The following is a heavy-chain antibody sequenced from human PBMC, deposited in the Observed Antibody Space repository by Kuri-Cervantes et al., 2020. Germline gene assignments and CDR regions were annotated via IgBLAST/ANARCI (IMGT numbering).Heavy chain of an antibody. CDR3: ARHESIAAPLDY. V-gene: IGHV4-59*08. J-gene: IGHJ4*02. CDR1: GFTVSSNY. Sequence: GSLRLSCAASGFTVSSNYMSWVRQAPGKGLEWIGYIYYSGSTNYNPSLKSRVTISVDTSKNQFSLKLSSVTAADTAVYYCARHESIAAPLDYWGQGTLVTVSS. CDR2: IYYSGST. D-gene: IGHD6-6*01.